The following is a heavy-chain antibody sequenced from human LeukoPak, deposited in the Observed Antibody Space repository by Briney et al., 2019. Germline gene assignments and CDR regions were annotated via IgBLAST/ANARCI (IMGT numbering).Heavy chain of an antibody. CDR3: ARNELGGTDAFDI. J-gene: IGHJ3*02. CDR1: GYTFTSYD. V-gene: IGHV1-8*01. Sequence: ASVKVSCKASGYTFTSYDINWVRQATGQGLEWMGWMNPNSGNTGFAQKFQGRVTMTRTTSISTAYMELSSLRSEDTAVYYCARNELGGTDAFDIWGQGTMVTVSS. CDR2: MNPNSGNT. D-gene: IGHD1-14*01.